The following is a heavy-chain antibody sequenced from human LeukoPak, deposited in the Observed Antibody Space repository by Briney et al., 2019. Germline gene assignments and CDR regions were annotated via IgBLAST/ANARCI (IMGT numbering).Heavy chain of an antibody. D-gene: IGHD6-13*01. V-gene: IGHV1-2*06. CDR3: ARGLRGAAAGSDY. CDR2: INPDNGGT. Sequence: ASVKVSCKASGYTFTDYFVHWVRQAPGQGLEWMGRINPDNGGTNFAQKFQGRVTMTRDTSITTAYMELGGLRSDDTAVYYCARGLRGAAAGSDYWGQGTLVTVSS. J-gene: IGHJ4*02. CDR1: GYTFTDYF.